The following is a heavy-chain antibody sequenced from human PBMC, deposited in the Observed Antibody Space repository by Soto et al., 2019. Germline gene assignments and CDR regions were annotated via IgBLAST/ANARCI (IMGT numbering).Heavy chain of an antibody. J-gene: IGHJ4*02. CDR3: ARGPFYENSHFDF. CDR2: INAGNGVT. V-gene: IGHV1-3*01. CDR1: GYIFTSYA. Sequence: ASVKVSCKTSGYIFTSYAMHWVRQAPGQRLEWMGWINAGNGVTHFAQKFQGRVTLTRDTSISTTYMELSSLRSDDTAVYYCARGPFYENSHFDFWGQGTLVTVSS. D-gene: IGHD3-22*01.